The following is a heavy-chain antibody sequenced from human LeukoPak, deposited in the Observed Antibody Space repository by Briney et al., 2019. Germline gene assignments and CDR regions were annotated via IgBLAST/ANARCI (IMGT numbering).Heavy chain of an antibody. CDR1: GGSISSSGYY. D-gene: IGHD3-10*01. Sequence: SETLSLTCTVSGGSISSSGYYWGWIRQPPGRGLEWIGYIYYSGSTNYNPSLKSRVTISVDTSKNQFSLKLSSVTAADTAVYYCARDRYGSGGDWGQGTLVTVSS. CDR3: ARDRYGSGGD. CDR2: IYYSGST. J-gene: IGHJ4*02. V-gene: IGHV4-61*08.